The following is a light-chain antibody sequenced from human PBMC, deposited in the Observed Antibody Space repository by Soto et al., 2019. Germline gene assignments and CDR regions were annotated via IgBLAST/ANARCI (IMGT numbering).Light chain of an antibody. CDR2: EAS. CDR1: RSVDKW. J-gene: IGKJ1*01. V-gene: IGKV1-5*02. Sequence: DIQMTQSPSTLSASLGDRVTIICRASRSVDKWLAWYQQKSGKAPKLLIYEASHLQSGVPSRFGGSGSGTEFTLTINNLXXXXVATYYCQQYYSFWTFGQGTTVEV. CDR3: QQYYSFWT.